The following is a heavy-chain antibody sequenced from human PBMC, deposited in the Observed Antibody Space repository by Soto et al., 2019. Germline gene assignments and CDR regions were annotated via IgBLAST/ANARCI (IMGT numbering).Heavy chain of an antibody. CDR1: VFTFSSDG. V-gene: IGHV3-33*01. D-gene: IGHD4-17*01. CDR3: PRRMLATTAPAMNV. CDR2: IWYDGSNV. J-gene: IGHJ6*02. Sequence: GASLILSCPAFVFTFSSDGLHWVREAPGHRLERVAVIWYDGSNVYYADSVKGRFTISRDNAKNSLYLQMNSLSVEDTAVYYCPRRMLATTAPAMNVGGQGTTVTVSS.